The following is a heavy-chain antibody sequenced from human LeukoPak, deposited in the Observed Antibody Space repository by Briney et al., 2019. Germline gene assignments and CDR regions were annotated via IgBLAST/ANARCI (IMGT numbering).Heavy chain of an antibody. D-gene: IGHD3-10*02. Sequence: GGSLRLSCAASGFTFSSYWMHWVRQAPGKGLVWVSRINTDGSSTSYADSVKGRFTISRDNAKNTLYLQMNSLRAEDTAVYYCARDPADRDYYVTYYFDYWGQGTLVTVSS. CDR1: GFTFSSYW. J-gene: IGHJ4*02. CDR2: INTDGSST. V-gene: IGHV3-74*01. CDR3: ARDPADRDYYVTYYFDY.